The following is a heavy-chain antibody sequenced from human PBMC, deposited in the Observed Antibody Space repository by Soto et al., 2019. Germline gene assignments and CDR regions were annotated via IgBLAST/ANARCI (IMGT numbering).Heavy chain of an antibody. CDR1: GFTFSSYS. J-gene: IGHJ4*02. Sequence: GGSMRLSCAASGFTFSSYSMNWVRQTTGKGLEWVSSISSSSSYIYYADSVKGRFTISRDNAKNSLYLQMNSLRAEDTAVYYCASEIAAAGPTVTTVDYWGQGTLVTVSS. V-gene: IGHV3-21*01. CDR3: ASEIAAAGPTVTTVDY. CDR2: ISSSSSYI. D-gene: IGHD6-13*01.